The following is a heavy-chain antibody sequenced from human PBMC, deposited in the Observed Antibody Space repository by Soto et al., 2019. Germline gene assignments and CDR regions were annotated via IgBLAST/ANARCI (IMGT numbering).Heavy chain of an antibody. D-gene: IGHD1-1*01. V-gene: IGHV1-69*08. CDR1: GGTFSSYT. J-gene: IGHJ4*02. CDR2: IIPIFGVT. CDR3: VRDWESTTQTWGFGDS. Sequence: QVQLVLSGAEVKKPGSSVKVSCKASGGTFSSYTITWVRQAPGQGLEWLGRIIPIFGVTNYAQKFQDRVTITADRSTTTAYMELSRLRSEDTAVYYCVRDWESTTQTWGFGDSWGQGTLVTVCS.